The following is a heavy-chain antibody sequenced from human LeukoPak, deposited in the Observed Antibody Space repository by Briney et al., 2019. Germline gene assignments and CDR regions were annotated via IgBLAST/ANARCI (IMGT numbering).Heavy chain of an antibody. CDR3: ARDYTSSSWWAHNMDV. Sequence: ASVKVSCKASGYTFTSYGTSWVRQAPGQGLEWMGWISAYNGNTNYAQKLQGRVTMTTDTSTSTAYMELRSLRSDDTAVYYCARDYTSSSWWAHNMDVWGKGTTVTVSS. V-gene: IGHV1-18*01. CDR2: ISAYNGNT. CDR1: GYTFTSYG. J-gene: IGHJ6*03. D-gene: IGHD6-13*01.